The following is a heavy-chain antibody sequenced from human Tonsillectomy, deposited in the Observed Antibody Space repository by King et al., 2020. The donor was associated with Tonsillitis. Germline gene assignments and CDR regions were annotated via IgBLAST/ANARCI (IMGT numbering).Heavy chain of an antibody. V-gene: IGHV4-59*01. CDR1: GGSISTYY. Sequence: QLQESGPGLVKASETLSLTCTVSGGSISTYYWSWIRQPPGKGLEWIGYIYYSGSTNYNPSLKSRVTISVDTSQNQFSLKLTSVTAADTAVYYCARNAWTYHFHYWGQGAQVTVSS. CDR2: IYYSGST. D-gene: IGHD1-7*01. J-gene: IGHJ4*02. CDR3: ARNAWTYHFHY.